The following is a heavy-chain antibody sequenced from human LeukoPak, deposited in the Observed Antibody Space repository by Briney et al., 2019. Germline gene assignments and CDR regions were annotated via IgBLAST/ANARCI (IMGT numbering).Heavy chain of an antibody. J-gene: IGHJ6*04. CDR3: ARDRVPEDIVVVPAAMRPSDYYYYYGMDV. CDR1: GGSISSYY. Sequence: SETLSLTCTVSGGSISSYYWSWIRQPPGKGREWIGYIYYSGSTNYNPSLKSRVTISVDTSKNQFSLKLSSVTAADTAVYYCARDRVPEDIVVVPAAMRPSDYYYYYGMDVWGKGTTVTVSS. V-gene: IGHV4-59*01. CDR2: IYYSGST. D-gene: IGHD2-2*01.